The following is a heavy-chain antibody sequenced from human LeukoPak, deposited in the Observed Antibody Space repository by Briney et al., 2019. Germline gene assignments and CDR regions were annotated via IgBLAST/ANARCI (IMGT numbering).Heavy chain of an antibody. CDR3: VRDLDLGGYSSFVS. CDR1: GFTFSSYFW. CDR2: IRSDGGSS. V-gene: IGHV3-74*01. Sequence: PGGSLRLSCAASGFTFSSYFWMHWVRQAPGKGLVWVSRIRSDGGSSTYADSVKGRFTISRDSAKNTLYLQMNTLRAEDTAVYYCVRDLDLGGYSSFVSWGQGTLVTVSS. J-gene: IGHJ4*02. D-gene: IGHD4-23*01.